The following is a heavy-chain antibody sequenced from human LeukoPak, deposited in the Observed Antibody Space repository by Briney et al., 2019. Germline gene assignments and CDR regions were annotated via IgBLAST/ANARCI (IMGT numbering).Heavy chain of an antibody. J-gene: IGHJ4*02. CDR2: IYYSGST. Sequence: SETLSLTCTVSGGSISSSSYYWGWIRQPPGKGLEWIGSIYYSGSTYYNPSFKSRVTISVDTSKNQFSLKLSSVTAADTAVYYCAPQSVWSGSSHFDYWGQGTLVTVSS. CDR1: GGSISSSSYY. CDR3: APQSVWSGSSHFDY. D-gene: IGHD3-3*01. V-gene: IGHV4-39*01.